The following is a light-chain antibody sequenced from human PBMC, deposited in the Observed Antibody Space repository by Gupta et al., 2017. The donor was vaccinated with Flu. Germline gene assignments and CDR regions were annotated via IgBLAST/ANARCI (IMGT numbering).Light chain of an antibody. Sequence: DIQMTQSPSTQSAFIGDTVTITCRASQSIRRWLAWYQQKPGKAPKLLIYTTSSLESGVPSRFSGSGSGTEFTLTIHSLQPEDFATYYCHQDDTYPWTFGQGTKVESK. CDR2: TTS. CDR1: QSIRRW. CDR3: HQDDTYPWT. V-gene: IGKV1-5*03. J-gene: IGKJ1*01.